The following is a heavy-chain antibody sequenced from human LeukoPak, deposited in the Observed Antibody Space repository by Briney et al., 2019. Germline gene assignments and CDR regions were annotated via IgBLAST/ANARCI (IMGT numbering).Heavy chain of an antibody. Sequence: PGGPLRLSCAVSGLTFRSYWMIWVRQPPGKALEWGAHINQDGSEKYFVDYVKGLFTISRDNAKNSLQLQMNTLRAEDTAVYYCARERDGRFFDYWGQGTRVTVSS. J-gene: IGHJ4*02. CDR2: INQDGSEK. CDR3: ARERDGRFFDY. CDR1: GLTFRSYW. V-gene: IGHV3-7*01. D-gene: IGHD5-24*01.